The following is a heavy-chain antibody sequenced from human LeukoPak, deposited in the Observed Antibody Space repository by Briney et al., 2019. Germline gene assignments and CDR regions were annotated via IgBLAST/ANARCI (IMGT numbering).Heavy chain of an antibody. Sequence: PGGSLRLSCAASGFIFSKCGMHWVRQAPGKGLEWVAVITYDGSNKNYEDSVKGRFTISRDNSENTLYLQMNSLRVEDTAVYYCAKGRGAYYYYAMDVWGQGTTVTVSS. CDR3: AKGRGAYYYYAMDV. CDR1: GFIFSKCG. CDR2: ITYDGSNK. J-gene: IGHJ6*02. D-gene: IGHD3-16*01. V-gene: IGHV3-30*18.